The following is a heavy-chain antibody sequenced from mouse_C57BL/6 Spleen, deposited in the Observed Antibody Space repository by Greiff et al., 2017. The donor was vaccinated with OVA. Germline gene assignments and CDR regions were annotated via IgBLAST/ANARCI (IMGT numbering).Heavy chain of an antibody. J-gene: IGHJ4*01. CDR1: GFTFSRYA. CDR3: ARALTQGYAMDY. Sequence: EVHLVESGGGLVKPGGSLKLSCAASGFTFSRYAMSWVRQTPEKRLEWVATISDGGSYTYYPDNVKGRFTISRDNAKNNLYLQMSHLKSEDTAMYYCARALTQGYAMDYWGQGTSVTVSS. V-gene: IGHV5-4*01. CDR2: ISDGGSYT.